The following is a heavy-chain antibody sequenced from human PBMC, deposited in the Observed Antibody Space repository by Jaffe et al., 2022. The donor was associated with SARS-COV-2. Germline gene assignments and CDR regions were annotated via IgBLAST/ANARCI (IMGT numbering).Heavy chain of an antibody. CDR2: VSHSGAT. Sequence: QLQLEESGPGLVKPSETLSLTCNVSGGSISTSSFYWGWIRQPPGKGLEWIGSVSHSGATYRNPSLKSRVTISVDTAKNQFSMKLRSVTAADTAVYFCASPGFRTATTNWNWHFDVWGRGTLVTVSS. CDR3: ASPGFRTATTNWNWHFDV. D-gene: IGHD1-1*01. J-gene: IGHJ2*01. V-gene: IGHV4-39*01. CDR1: GGSISTSSFY.